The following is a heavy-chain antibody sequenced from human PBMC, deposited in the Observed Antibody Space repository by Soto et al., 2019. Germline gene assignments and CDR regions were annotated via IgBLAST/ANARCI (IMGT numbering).Heavy chain of an antibody. CDR1: GFTFSSYW. Sequence: GESLKISCAASGFTFSSYWMHWVRQAPGKGLVWVSRINSDGSSTSYADSVKGRFTNSKDKAKNTLYLQMNRLRAEDTAVYYCARGRERDTAYEIRPTRDSGGGMDVWGQGTTVTVSS. CDR3: ARGRERDTAYEIRPTRDSGGGMDV. V-gene: IGHV3-74*01. D-gene: IGHD5-18*01. J-gene: IGHJ6*02. CDR2: INSDGSST.